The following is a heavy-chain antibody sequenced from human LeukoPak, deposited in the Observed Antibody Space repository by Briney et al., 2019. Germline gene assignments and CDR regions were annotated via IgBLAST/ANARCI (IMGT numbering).Heavy chain of an antibody. J-gene: IGHJ4*02. CDR1: GGSISSYY. V-gene: IGHV4-39*01. CDR2: IYYSGST. Sequence: SETLSLTCTVSGGSISSYYWGWIRQPPGKGLEWIGSIYYSGSTYYNPSLKSRVTISVDTSKNQFSLKLSSVTAADTAVYYCAEGGLVGATLDYWGQGTLVTVSS. D-gene: IGHD1-26*01. CDR3: AEGGLVGATLDY.